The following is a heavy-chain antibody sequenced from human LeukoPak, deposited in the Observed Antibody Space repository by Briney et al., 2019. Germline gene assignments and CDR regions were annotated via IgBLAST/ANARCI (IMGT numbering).Heavy chain of an antibody. D-gene: IGHD1-14*01. Sequence: GGSLRLSCVASGFIFSSYSMDWVRQAPGKGLEWVSSISSSSSNIYYADSVKGRFTISRDNAKNSLYLQMSSLRAEDSAVYYCARDRFLRTGVAFDIWGQGTMVTVSS. CDR1: GFIFSSYS. CDR2: ISSSSSNI. CDR3: ARDRFLRTGVAFDI. J-gene: IGHJ3*02. V-gene: IGHV3-21*01.